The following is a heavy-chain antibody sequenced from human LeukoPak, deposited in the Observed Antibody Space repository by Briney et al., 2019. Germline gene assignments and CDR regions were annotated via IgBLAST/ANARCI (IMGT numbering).Heavy chain of an antibody. CDR3: ARDRGNDILTYPIDY. V-gene: IGHV3-21*01. CDR2: ISSSSSYI. Sequence: GGSLRLSCAASGFTFSSYSMNWVRQAPGKGLEWVSSISSSSSYIYYADSVKGRFTIFRDNAKNSLYLQMNSLRAEDTAVYYCARDRGNDILTYPIDYWGQGTLVTVSS. D-gene: IGHD3-9*01. J-gene: IGHJ4*02. CDR1: GFTFSSYS.